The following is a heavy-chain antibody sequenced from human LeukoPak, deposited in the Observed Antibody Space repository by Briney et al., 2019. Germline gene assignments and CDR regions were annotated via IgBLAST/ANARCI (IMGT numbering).Heavy chain of an antibody. D-gene: IGHD3-3*01. CDR3: ASTWSGFPYYYYYMDV. J-gene: IGHJ6*03. CDR2: ISAYNGNT. V-gene: IGHV1-18*01. Sequence: EASVKVSCKASGYAFTSYGISWVRQAPGQGLEWMGWISAYNGNTNYAQKLQGRVTMTTDTSTSTAYMELRGLRSDDTAVYYCASTWSGFPYYYYYMDVWGKGTTVTVSS. CDR1: GYAFTSYG.